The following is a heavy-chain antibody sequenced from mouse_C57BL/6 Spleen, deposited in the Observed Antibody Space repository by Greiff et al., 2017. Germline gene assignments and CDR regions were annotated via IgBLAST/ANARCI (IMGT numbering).Heavy chain of an antibody. J-gene: IGHJ4*01. Sequence: VQLKESGGGLVKPGGSLKLSCAASGFTFSSYAMSWVRQTPEKRLEWVATISDGGSYTYYPDNVKGRFTISRDNAKNNLYLQMSHLKSEVTAMYYCARGDYDANYAMDYWGQGTSVTVSS. D-gene: IGHD2-4*01. CDR1: GFTFSSYA. CDR3: ARGDYDANYAMDY. CDR2: ISDGGSYT. V-gene: IGHV5-4*01.